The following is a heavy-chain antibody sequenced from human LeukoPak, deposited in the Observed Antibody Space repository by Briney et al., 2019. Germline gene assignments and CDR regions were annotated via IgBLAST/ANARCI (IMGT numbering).Heavy chain of an antibody. D-gene: IGHD1-26*01. J-gene: IGHJ4*02. V-gene: IGHV3-64*04. Sequence: PGGSLRLSCSASGFTFSAYAMYWVRQAPGKGLEYVSGISSNGGSSFYADSVKGRFTISRDNSKNTVDLQMNSLRAEDTAVYYCARDGWLGGSYSVDYWGQGTLVTVSS. CDR2: ISSNGGSS. CDR1: GFTFSAYA. CDR3: ARDGWLGGSYSVDY.